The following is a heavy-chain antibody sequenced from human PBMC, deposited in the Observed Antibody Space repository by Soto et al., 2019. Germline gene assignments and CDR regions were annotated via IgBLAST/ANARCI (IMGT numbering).Heavy chain of an antibody. D-gene: IGHD3-3*01. J-gene: IGHJ3*02. CDR3: ARGGGVGVAGSAAFDM. V-gene: IGHV1-2*02. CDR1: GYPVTAYY. CDR2: NNPATGAA. Sequence: QLHLVQSGAVVKKPGASVTVSCSASGYPVTAYYMHWVRQAPGRGLEWMGGNNPATGAAKYTQTFQGRVTMTRATSTSTVFMQLSGLTSEDTAVFYCARGGGVGVAGSAAFDMWGQGTLVTVSS.